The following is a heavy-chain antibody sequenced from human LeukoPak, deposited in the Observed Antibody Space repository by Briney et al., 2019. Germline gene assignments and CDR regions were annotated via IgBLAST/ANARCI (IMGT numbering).Heavy chain of an antibody. CDR3: ARGHYDILTASYKWTPDY. D-gene: IGHD3-9*01. V-gene: IGHV4-31*03. CDR1: GDSISSGSYY. J-gene: IGHJ4*02. Sequence: SETLSLTCTVSGDSISSGSYYWTWVRQHPGKGLEWIGYIHYSGNAYYNPSLKSRVTISVDTSKNQFSLKLDSVTAADTAVYYCARGHYDILTASYKWTPDYWGQGILVTVSS. CDR2: IHYSGNA.